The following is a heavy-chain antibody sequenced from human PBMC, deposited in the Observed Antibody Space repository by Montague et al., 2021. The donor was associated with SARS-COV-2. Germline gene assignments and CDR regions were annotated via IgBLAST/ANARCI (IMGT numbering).Heavy chain of an antibody. D-gene: IGHD3-22*01. CDR2: INQSGSA. Sequence: SETLSLTCAVYGGSFGGYDWTWIRQSPGKGLEWIGDINQSGSAKYKPSLKSRVTISVGTSKNQYSLKLSSVTAADTAVYYCARGLMAISMMVVIMTGASNWIDSWGRGTMVTVSP. V-gene: IGHV4-34*01. CDR3: ARGLMAISMMVVIMTGASNWIDS. J-gene: IGHJ5*01. CDR1: GGSFGGYD.